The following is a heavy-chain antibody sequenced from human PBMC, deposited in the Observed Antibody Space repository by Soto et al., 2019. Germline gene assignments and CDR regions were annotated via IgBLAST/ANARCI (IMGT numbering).Heavy chain of an antibody. CDR3: AKVKYHSSGYYRNFDY. V-gene: IGHV1-69*13. D-gene: IGHD3-22*01. J-gene: IGHJ4*02. CDR1: GGTFSSYA. CDR2: IIPRFGTA. Sequence: SVKVSCKASGGTFSSYAISWVRQAPGQGLEWVGGIIPRFGTANYAQKFQGRVTITADESTSTAYMELSSLRSEDTAMYYCAKVKYHSSGYYRNFDYWGQGTLGTVSS.